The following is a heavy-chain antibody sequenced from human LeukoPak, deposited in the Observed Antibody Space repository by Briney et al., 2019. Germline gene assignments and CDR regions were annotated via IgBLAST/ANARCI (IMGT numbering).Heavy chain of an antibody. V-gene: IGHV3-23*01. CDR2: ISVSGGNR. CDR1: GFTFSNYA. D-gene: IGHD6-13*01. J-gene: IGHJ4*02. CDR3: ARDPPSSSWAFGY. Sequence: PGGSLRLSCAASGFTFSNYAMSWVRQAPGKGLEWVSTISVSGGNRYYADSVRGRFTISRDNSKNTLYLQMNSLRAEDTAVYYCARDPPSSSWAFGYWGQGTLVTVSS.